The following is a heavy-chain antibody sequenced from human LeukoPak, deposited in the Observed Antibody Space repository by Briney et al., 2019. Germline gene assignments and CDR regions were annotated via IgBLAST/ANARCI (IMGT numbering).Heavy chain of an antibody. CDR2: IYYSGST. J-gene: IGHJ4*02. Sequence: SETVSLTCTVSGVSISSYYWMWLRQPQGKGRVGIGYIYYSGSTNYNPSLKSRVIISVDTSKNQFSLQLSSVTAADTAVYCCTRGSDCYDYWGQGNVVTVSS. CDR1: GVSISSYY. D-gene: IGHD2-21*02. V-gene: IGHV4-59*01. CDR3: TRGSDCYDY.